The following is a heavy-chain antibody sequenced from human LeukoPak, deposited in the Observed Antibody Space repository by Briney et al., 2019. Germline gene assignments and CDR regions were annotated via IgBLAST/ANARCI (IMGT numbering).Heavy chain of an antibody. CDR3: ARGNRPKYYFDY. V-gene: IGHV4-31*03. CDR1: GGSISSGGYY. CDR2: IYYSGST. D-gene: IGHD4-11*01. Sequence: PSETLSLTCTVSGGSISSGGYYWSWIRQHPGKGLEWIGYIYYSGSTYYNPSLKSRVTISVDTSKNQFSLKLSSVTAADTAVYYCARGNRPKYYFDYWGQGTLVTVSS. J-gene: IGHJ4*02.